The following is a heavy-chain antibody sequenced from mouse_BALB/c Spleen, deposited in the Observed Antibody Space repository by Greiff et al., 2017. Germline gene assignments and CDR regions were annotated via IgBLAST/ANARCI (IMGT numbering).Heavy chain of an antibody. D-gene: IGHD4-1*01. CDR2: IWAGGST. V-gene: IGHV2-9*02. J-gene: IGHJ2*01. CDR1: GFSLTSYG. CDR3: ARELTGSRTPYFDY. Sequence: QVQLKQSGPGLVAPSQSLSITCTVSGFSLTSYGVHWVRQPPGKGLEWLGVIWAGGSTNYNSALMSRLSISKDNSKSQVFLKMNSLQTDDTAMYYCARELTGSRTPYFDYWGQGTTLTVSS.